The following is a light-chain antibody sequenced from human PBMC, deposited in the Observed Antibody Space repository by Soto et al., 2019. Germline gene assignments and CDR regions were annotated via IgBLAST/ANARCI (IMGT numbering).Light chain of an antibody. J-gene: IGKJ5*01. CDR1: QTFSNSF. CDR3: QQCGSSST. CDR2: GAS. Sequence: EIVLTQSPGTLSLSPGERATLSCRASQTFSNSFLSWFQQIPGQAPRLLIYGASMRATGIPDRFSGSGSGTDFTLTISRLEPEDFAVDYCQQCGSSSTLGQGTRLGL. V-gene: IGKV3-20*01.